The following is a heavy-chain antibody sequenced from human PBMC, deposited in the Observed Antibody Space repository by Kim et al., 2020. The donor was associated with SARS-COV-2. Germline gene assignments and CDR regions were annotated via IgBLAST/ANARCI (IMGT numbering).Heavy chain of an antibody. Sequence: ASVKVSCKASGYTFTGYYMHWVRQAPGQGLEWMGRINPNSGGTNYAQKFQGRVTMTRDTSISTAYMELSRLRSDDTAVYYCAREPRNYSYYYYGMDVWGQGTTVTVSS. J-gene: IGHJ6*02. D-gene: IGHD4-4*01. V-gene: IGHV1-2*06. CDR2: INPNSGGT. CDR3: AREPRNYSYYYYGMDV. CDR1: GYTFTGYY.